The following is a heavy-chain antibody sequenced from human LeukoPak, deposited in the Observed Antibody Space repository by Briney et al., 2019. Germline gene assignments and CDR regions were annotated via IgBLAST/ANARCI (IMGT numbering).Heavy chain of an antibody. CDR2: INTSGST. D-gene: IGHD3-10*01. V-gene: IGHV4-61*02. CDR1: GGSISSGSYY. CDR3: VSAKFLVRGVSWFDP. J-gene: IGHJ5*02. Sequence: SQTLSLTCTVSGGSISSGSYYWSWIRQPAGKGLEWIGRINTSGSTNYNPSLKSRVTISVDTSKNQFSLKLTSVTAADTVVYYCVSAKFLVRGVSWFDPWGQGTLVPVSS.